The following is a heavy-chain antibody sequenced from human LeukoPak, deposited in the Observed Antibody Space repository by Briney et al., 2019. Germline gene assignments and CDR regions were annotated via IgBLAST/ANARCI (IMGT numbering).Heavy chain of an antibody. D-gene: IGHD6-19*01. CDR2: MYSSGST. CDR3: AREGGPYSSTLRGQ. V-gene: IGHV3-53*01. J-gene: IGHJ4*02. Sequence: PGGSLRLSCAVSGFTVSGNYMRWVRQAPGKGLEWVSVMYSSGSTDYADSVKGRFTISRDNSKNTLYLQMNGLRAEDTAVYYCAREGGPYSSTLRGQWGQGTLVTVSS. CDR1: GFTVSGNY.